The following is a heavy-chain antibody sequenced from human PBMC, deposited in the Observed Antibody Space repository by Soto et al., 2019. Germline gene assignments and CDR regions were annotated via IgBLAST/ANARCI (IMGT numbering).Heavy chain of an antibody. Sequence: QVQLVQSGAEVKKPGASVKISCKASAYPFTSFYIHCVRQAPGQGLEWMGMINPSGGSTTYAQKFQGSVTLTRDTSTITVYMELTGLKYDDTAMYFCARVGTDYGDYDYWGQGTLVTVSS. V-gene: IGHV1-46*01. D-gene: IGHD4-17*01. J-gene: IGHJ4*02. CDR3: ARVGTDYGDYDY. CDR1: AYPFTSFY. CDR2: INPSGGST.